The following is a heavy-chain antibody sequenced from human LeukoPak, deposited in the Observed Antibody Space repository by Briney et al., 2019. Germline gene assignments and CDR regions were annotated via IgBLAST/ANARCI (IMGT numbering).Heavy chain of an antibody. V-gene: IGHV3-23*01. D-gene: IGHD4-17*01. CDR2: ISGSGGST. Sequence: PGGSLRLSCAASGFTFSSYGMSWVRQAPGKGPEWVSAISGSGGSTYYADSVKGRFTISRDNSKNTLYLQMNSLRAEDTAVYYCARDYGDYIWYYMDVWGKGTTATISS. CDR3: ARDYGDYIWYYMDV. J-gene: IGHJ6*03. CDR1: GFTFSSYG.